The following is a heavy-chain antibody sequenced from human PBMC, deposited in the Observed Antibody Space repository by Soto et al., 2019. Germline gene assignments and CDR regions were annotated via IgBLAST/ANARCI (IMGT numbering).Heavy chain of an antibody. CDR3: ARHYCSSTSCYPVYYYYYGMDV. CDR2: IYPGDSDT. V-gene: IGHV5-51*01. J-gene: IGHJ6*02. Sequence: GEPLKISCKGSGYSFTSYWIGWVRQMPGKGLEWMGIIYPGDSDTRYSPSFQGQVTISADKSISTAYLQWSSLKAPDTAMYYCARHYCSSTSCYPVYYYYYGMDVWGQGTTVTVSS. D-gene: IGHD2-2*01. CDR1: GYSFTSYW.